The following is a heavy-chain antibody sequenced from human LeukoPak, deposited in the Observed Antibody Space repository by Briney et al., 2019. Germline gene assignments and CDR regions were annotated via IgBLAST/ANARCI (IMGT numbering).Heavy chain of an antibody. Sequence: LGGSLRLSCAASGFTFSSYGMNWVRQAPGKGLQWVSSISGSGNITYYADSVKGRFTISRDNSKNTLYLQMNSLRAEDTAVYYCAKDSRRYCSGGSCYLFQHWGQGTLVTVSS. D-gene: IGHD2-15*01. CDR3: AKDSRRYCSGGSCYLFQH. CDR1: GFTFSSYG. CDR2: ISGSGNIT. V-gene: IGHV3-23*01. J-gene: IGHJ1*01.